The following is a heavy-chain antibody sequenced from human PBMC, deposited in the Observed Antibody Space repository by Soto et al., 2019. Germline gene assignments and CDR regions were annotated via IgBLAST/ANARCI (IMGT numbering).Heavy chain of an antibody. D-gene: IGHD5-12*01. V-gene: IGHV1-69*12. CDR3: ARGNHRWLQLWYFDL. J-gene: IGHJ2*01. Sequence: QVQLVQSGAEVKKPGSSVKVSCKASGGTFSNYPISWVRQAPGQGLEWMGGIIPIFGTVNYAQKFQGRVTTTADEPTSTAYMELSSLRSEDTAVYYCARGNHRWLQLWYFDLWGRGTLVTVSS. CDR2: IIPIFGTV. CDR1: GGTFSNYP.